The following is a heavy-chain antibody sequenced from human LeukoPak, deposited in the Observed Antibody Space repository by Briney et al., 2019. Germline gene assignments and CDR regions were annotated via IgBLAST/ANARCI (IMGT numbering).Heavy chain of an antibody. CDR3: ARGGYSYGYYFDY. CDR1: GGSFSGYY. D-gene: IGHD5-18*01. V-gene: IGHV4-34*01. Sequence: SETLSLTCAVYGGSFSGYYWSWIRQPPGKGLEWIGEINHSGSTNYNPSLKSRVTISVDTSKDQFSLKLSSVTAADTAVYYCARGGYSYGYYFDYWGQGTLVTVSS. CDR2: INHSGST. J-gene: IGHJ4*02.